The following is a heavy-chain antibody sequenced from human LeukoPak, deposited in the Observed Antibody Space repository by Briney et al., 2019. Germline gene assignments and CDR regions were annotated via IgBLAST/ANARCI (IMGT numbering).Heavy chain of an antibody. CDR2: IGSSRSNI. CDR3: ARDPYSGNYGNDYYYYMDV. CDR1: GFTFSSHT. Sequence: GGSLRLSCAASGFTFSSHTINWVRQAPGKGLEWVSCIGSSRSNIHYADSVRGRFTISRDNAKNSLYLQMDSLGPDDTAVYYCARDPYSGNYGNDYYYYMDVWGKGTTVTISS. V-gene: IGHV3-21*01. J-gene: IGHJ6*03. D-gene: IGHD1-26*01.